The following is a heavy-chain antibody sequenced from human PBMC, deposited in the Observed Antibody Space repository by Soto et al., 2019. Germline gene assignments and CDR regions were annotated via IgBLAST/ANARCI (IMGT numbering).Heavy chain of an antibody. CDR3: ARWSIYDFWSGYLMAYYYYGMDV. Sequence: ASVQVSCKASGYSFTDYHIHWVRQAPGQGPEGMGWMSPNSGNTGYAQKFQGRVTMTRNTAISTAYMELSSLRSEDTAVHYCARWSIYDFWSGYLMAYYYYGMDVWGQGTTVTVSS. CDR1: GYSFTDYH. J-gene: IGHJ6*02. CDR2: MSPNSGNT. V-gene: IGHV1-8*02. D-gene: IGHD3-3*01.